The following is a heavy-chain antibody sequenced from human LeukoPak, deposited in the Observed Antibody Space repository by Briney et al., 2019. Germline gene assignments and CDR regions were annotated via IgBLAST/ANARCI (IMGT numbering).Heavy chain of an antibody. CDR2: IRSKANSYAT. J-gene: IGHJ6*03. Sequence: GGSLRLSCAASGFTFSSYSMNWVRQAPGKGLEWVGRIRSKANSYATAYAASVKGRFTISRDDSKNTAYLQMNSLKTEDTAVYYCTRRYDFWSGYWATDMDVWGKGTTVTVSS. V-gene: IGHV3-73*01. D-gene: IGHD3-3*01. CDR3: TRRYDFWSGYWATDMDV. CDR1: GFTFSSYS.